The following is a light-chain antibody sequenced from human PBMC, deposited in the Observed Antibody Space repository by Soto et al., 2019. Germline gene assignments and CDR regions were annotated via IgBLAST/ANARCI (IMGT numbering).Light chain of an antibody. Sequence: QSVLTQSPSASASLGASVKLTCTLSSGHSSYAIAWHQQQPEKGHRYLMKLNSDGSHSKGDGIPDRFSGSRSGAERYLTISSILSEEEADYSCQTWGTGINVFGGGTKLTVL. CDR1: SGHSSYA. V-gene: IGLV4-69*01. J-gene: IGLJ2*01. CDR3: QTWGTGINV. CDR2: LNSDGSH.